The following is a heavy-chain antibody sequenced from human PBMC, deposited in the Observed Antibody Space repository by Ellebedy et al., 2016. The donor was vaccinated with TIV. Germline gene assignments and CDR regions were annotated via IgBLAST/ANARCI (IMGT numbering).Heavy chain of an antibody. D-gene: IGHD1-26*01. V-gene: IGHV3-43*02. CDR2: ITRDGTST. J-gene: IGHJ6*02. CDR3: AKDQIGATSRDPFYGMDV. Sequence: GESLKISCAASGFTFADFAMHWVRQVPGKGLEWVSVITRDGTSTYYAYPVKGRFTISRDNSKNSLYLQMNSMRSEDTAFYYYAKDQIGATSRDPFYGMDVWGPGTTVTVSS. CDR1: GFTFADFA.